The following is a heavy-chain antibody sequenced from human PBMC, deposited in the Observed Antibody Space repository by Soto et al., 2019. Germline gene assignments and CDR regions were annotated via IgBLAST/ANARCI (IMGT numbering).Heavy chain of an antibody. CDR1: GFTFSSYA. Sequence: EVQLLESGGGLVQPGGSLRLSCAASGFTFSSYAMSWVRQAPGKGLEWVSAISGSGGSTYYADSVKGRFTISRDNSKNTRYLQVTGVRGEDTAVYYCALTGGVERWRGGFDYWGQGTLVTVSS. CDR2: ISGSGGST. V-gene: IGHV3-23*01. J-gene: IGHJ4*02. CDR3: ALTGGVERWRGGFDY. D-gene: IGHD7-27*01.